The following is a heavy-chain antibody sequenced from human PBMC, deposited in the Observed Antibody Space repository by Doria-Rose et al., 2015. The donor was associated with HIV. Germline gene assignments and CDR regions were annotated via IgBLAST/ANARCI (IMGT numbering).Heavy chain of an antibody. D-gene: IGHD3-10*01. Sequence: LSLTCAVYGGSFSDHYWSWIRQPPGKGLEWIGEINDTGSANYNPSLKSRVTISVDTSKNQFSLKVSSVTAADTAVYYCARVPDNYITSPFDYWGQGKLVTVSS. J-gene: IGHJ4*02. CDR2: INDTGSA. V-gene: IGHV4-34*01. CDR1: GGSFSDHY. CDR3: ARVPDNYITSPFDY.